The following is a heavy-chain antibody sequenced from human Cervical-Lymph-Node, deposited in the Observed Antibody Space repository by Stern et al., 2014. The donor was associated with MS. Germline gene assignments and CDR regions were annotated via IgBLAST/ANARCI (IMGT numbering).Heavy chain of an antibody. V-gene: IGHV3-74*02. CDR3: AREGSGWSREVFDH. CDR2: INFDGSDT. J-gene: IGHJ4*02. CDR1: VFAFSSFY. Sequence: VHLVASGGGLVQPGGTLRLSCAASVFAFSSFYMHWVRQAPGKGLVWVSRINFDGSDTIYTDSVQGRFVVSRDNAKNTLDLQMYSLRAEDTAVYYCAREGSGWSREVFDHWGQGTRVTVSS. D-gene: IGHD6-19*01.